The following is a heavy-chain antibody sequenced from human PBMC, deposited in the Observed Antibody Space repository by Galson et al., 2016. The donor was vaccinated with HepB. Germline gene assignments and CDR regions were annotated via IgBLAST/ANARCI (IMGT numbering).Heavy chain of an antibody. D-gene: IGHD4-11*01. CDR1: GFTFSSYA. CDR2: ISGSGGST. CDR3: AKELHDYSNCRPYYYYGMDV. Sequence: SLRLSCAASGFTFSSYAMSWVRQAPGKGLEWVSAISGSGGSTYYADSVKGRFTISRDNSKNTLYLQMNSLRAEDTAVYYCAKELHDYSNCRPYYYYGMDVWGQGTTVTVSS. J-gene: IGHJ6*02. V-gene: IGHV3-23*01.